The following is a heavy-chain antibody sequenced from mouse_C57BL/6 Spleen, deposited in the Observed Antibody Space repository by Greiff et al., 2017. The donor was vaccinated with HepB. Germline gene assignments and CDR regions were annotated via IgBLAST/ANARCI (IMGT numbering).Heavy chain of an antibody. V-gene: IGHV1-50*01. Sequence: VQLQQPGAELVKPGASVKLSCKASGYTFTSYWMQWVKQRPGQGLEWIGEIDPSDSYTNYNQKFKGKATLTVDTSSSTAYMQLSSLTSEDSAVYYCARSVSRYWYFDVCGTGTTVTVSS. CDR2: IDPSDSYT. D-gene: IGHD1-1*01. CDR1: GYTFTSYW. J-gene: IGHJ1*03. CDR3: ARSVSRYWYFDV.